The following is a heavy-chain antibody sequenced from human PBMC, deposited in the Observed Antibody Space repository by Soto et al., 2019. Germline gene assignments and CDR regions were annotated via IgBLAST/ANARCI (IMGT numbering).Heavy chain of an antibody. V-gene: IGHV3-64D*06. D-gene: IGHD6-19*01. CDR2: ISSHGDRI. J-gene: IGHJ4*02. Sequence: GAPRLSFSASGFTFSPSYMHWVRQAPGKGLEYVSAISSHGDRIYYADSVKGRFTITRDNSKSTLFLQMTSLRPADTAMYYCVKVLDSSGWYYYDYWGQGVLVTVSS. CDR3: VKVLDSSGWYYYDY. CDR1: GFTFSPSY.